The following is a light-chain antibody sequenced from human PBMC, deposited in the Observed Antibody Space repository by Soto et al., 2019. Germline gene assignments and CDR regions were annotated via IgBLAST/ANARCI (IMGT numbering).Light chain of an antibody. V-gene: IGKV1-12*01. CDR2: AAS. CDR1: QDIRNW. Sequence: DIQMTQSPSSVSASVGDRVTITCRASQDIRNWLAWYQQKPGKAPNLLIYAASSLQSGVPSRFSGSGSGTDFTLTISSLQPEDFATYYCQQTNSFPPFITFGPGTKVDIK. J-gene: IGKJ3*01. CDR3: QQTNSFPPFIT.